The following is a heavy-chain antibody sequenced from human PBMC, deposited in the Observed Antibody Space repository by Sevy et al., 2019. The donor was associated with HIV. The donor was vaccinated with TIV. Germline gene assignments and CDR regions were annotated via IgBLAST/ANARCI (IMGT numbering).Heavy chain of an antibody. CDR1: GDSVSSNSAA. CDR3: ARVSCGSYCGLYFDS. Sequence: SETLSLTCAISGDSVSSNSAAWNWIRQSPSRGLEWLGRTYYRSKWYFNYAESVKSRMTINPDTSKNQFSLQLNSVTPEDTAVYYCARVSCGSYCGLYFDSWGQGILVTVSS. V-gene: IGHV6-1*01. D-gene: IGHD1-26*01. CDR2: TYYRSKWYF. J-gene: IGHJ4*02.